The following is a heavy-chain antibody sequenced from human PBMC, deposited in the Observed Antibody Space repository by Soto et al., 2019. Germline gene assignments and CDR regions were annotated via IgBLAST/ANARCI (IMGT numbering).Heavy chain of an antibody. D-gene: IGHD4-17*01. CDR3: ARATTVTPVYFDY. CDR1: GGSVSSGSHY. Sequence: LSLTCTVSGGSVSSGSHYWNWIRQPPGKGLEWIGYIYYRGSANYNPSLKSRVTISVDTSKDEFTLKLSSVTAADTAMYYCARATTVTPVYFDYWGQGILVTVSS. V-gene: IGHV4-61*01. J-gene: IGHJ4*02. CDR2: IYYRGSA.